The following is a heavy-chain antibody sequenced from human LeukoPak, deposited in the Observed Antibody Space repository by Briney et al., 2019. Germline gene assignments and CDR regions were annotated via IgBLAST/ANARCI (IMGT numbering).Heavy chain of an antibody. CDR2: IWSDGANR. V-gene: IGHV3-33*01. CDR3: VRDAQRGFDYSNSLQY. D-gene: IGHD4-11*01. J-gene: IGHJ4*02. CDR1: GFIFNHYA. Sequence: GGSLRLSCEASGFIFNHYALHWVRQAPNKGLEWVAVIWSDGANRYYADSVKGRFSIFRDDSQKRVFLQMNSLRAEDTAVYYCVRDAQRGFDYSNSLQYWGQGALVTVSS.